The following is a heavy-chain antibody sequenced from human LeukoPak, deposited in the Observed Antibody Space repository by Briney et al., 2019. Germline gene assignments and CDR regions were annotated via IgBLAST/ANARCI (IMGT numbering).Heavy chain of an antibody. CDR1: GFTFSSYS. CDR2: ISSSDTYI. V-gene: IGHV3-21*01. D-gene: IGHD2-2*01. CDR3: ARALDCSRTSGYGCGAGGAFYADYYYMDV. J-gene: IGHJ6*03. Sequence: GGSLRLSCAASGFTFSSYSMNWVRQAPGKGLEWVSSISSSDTYIYHADSVKGRFTISRDNAKNSLYLQMNSLRVEDTAVYYCARALDCSRTSGYGCGAGGAFYADYYYMDVWGKGTTVTVSS.